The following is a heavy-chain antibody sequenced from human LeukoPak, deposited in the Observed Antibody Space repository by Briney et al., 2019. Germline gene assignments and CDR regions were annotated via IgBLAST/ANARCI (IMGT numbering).Heavy chain of an antibody. D-gene: IGHD3-16*02. V-gene: IGHV1-69*04. CDR2: IIPVLGIA. CDR3: ARVAYDYVWGSYRDDWFDP. J-gene: IGHJ5*02. Sequence: ASVKVSCKASGYTFTSYSISWVRHAPGQGLEWMGRIIPVLGIANYAQKFQGRVTITADKSTSTAYMELSSLRSEDTAVYYCARVAYDYVWGSYRDDWFDPWGQGTLVTVSS. CDR1: GYTFTSYS.